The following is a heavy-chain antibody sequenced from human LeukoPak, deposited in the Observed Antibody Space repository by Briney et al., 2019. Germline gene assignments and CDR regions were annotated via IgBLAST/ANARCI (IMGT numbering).Heavy chain of an antibody. D-gene: IGHD1-1*01. J-gene: IGHJ4*02. Sequence: GGSLRLSWAASGFTFSDYDMHWVRQAKGKGLEWVSAIGTAGDTYYTGSVKGRFTISRENAKNSLYLQMNSLRAGDTAVYYCARVAKERVGGVYYFDYWGQGTLVTVSS. CDR3: ARVAKERVGGVYYFDY. V-gene: IGHV3-13*01. CDR1: GFTFSDYD. CDR2: IGTAGDT.